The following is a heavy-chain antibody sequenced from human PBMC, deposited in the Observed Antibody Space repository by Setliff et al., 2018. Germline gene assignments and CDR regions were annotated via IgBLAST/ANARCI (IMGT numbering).Heavy chain of an antibody. CDR2: ISGYNGYT. D-gene: IGHD2-2*01. V-gene: IGHV1-18*01. J-gene: IGHJ3*02. CDR1: GYTFAKYG. Sequence: ASVKVSCKAFGYTFAKYGTSWVRQAPGQGLQWMRWISGYNGYTVYAQKLQGRVTLTTDTSAGTAYMEVRSLRSDDTAQYYCVRDRAAIVVGPPTAAFDIWGQGTMVTVSS. CDR3: VRDRAAIVVGPPTAAFDI.